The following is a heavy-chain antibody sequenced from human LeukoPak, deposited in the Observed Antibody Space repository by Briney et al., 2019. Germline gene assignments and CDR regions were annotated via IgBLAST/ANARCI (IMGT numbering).Heavy chain of an antibody. CDR1: GFDVRNNF. J-gene: IGHJ4*02. D-gene: IGHD7-27*01. Sequence: GGSLRLSCAASGFDVRNNFMGWVRQAQGKGLEWVSVISSDETPYYADSVRGRFTVSRDNSKNTLYLQMNRLGAEDTAVYYCAKSNNGASTGGEYWGQGTLVTVSS. V-gene: IGHV3-53*01. CDR2: ISSDETP. CDR3: AKSNNGASTGGEY.